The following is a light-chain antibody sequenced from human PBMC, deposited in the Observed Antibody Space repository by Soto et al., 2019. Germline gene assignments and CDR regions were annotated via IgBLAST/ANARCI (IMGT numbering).Light chain of an antibody. CDR2: DAS. V-gene: IGKV1-33*01. Sequence: DIQMSQSTSSLSAAVGDRVTITCQASQNINNYLNWYQQKPGRAPKLLIYDASNLEAGVPSRFRGSGSGTDFTFTISRLQPEDIATYYCQPYENLPTFGQGTRLEIK. J-gene: IGKJ5*01. CDR3: QPYENLPT. CDR1: QNINNY.